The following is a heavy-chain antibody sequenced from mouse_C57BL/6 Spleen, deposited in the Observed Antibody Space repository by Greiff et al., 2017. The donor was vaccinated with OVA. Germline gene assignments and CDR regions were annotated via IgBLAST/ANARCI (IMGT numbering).Heavy chain of an antibody. V-gene: IGHV1-18*01. CDR2: INPNNGGT. D-gene: IGHD2-3*01. CDR1: GYTFTDYN. J-gene: IGHJ1*03. Sequence: EVKLMESGPELVKPGASVKIPCKASGYTFTDYNMDWVKQSHGKSLEWIGDINPNNGGTIYNQKFKGKATLTVDKSSSTAYMELRSLTSEDTAVYYCARRRWSYFDVWGTGTTVTVSS. CDR3: ARRRWSYFDV.